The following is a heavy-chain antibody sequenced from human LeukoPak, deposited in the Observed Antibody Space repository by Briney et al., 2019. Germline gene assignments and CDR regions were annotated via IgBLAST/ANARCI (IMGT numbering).Heavy chain of an antibody. CDR2: ISYDGSNK. J-gene: IGHJ4*02. Sequence: GGSLRLSCAASGFTFSSYGMHWVRQARGKGLEWVAVISYDGSNKYYADSVKGRFTISRDNSKNTLYLQMNSLRAEDTAVYYCAKDLIGYCSSTSCYDKNWGQGTLVTVSS. D-gene: IGHD2-2*01. CDR1: GFTFSSYG. CDR3: AKDLIGYCSSTSCYDKN. V-gene: IGHV3-30*18.